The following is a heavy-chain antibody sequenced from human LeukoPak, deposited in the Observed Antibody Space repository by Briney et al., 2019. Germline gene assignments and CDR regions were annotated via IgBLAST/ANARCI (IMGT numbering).Heavy chain of an antibody. V-gene: IGHV4-39*01. J-gene: IGHJ5*02. Sequence: SETLSLTCTVSGGSISSSGYYWGWIRQPPGKGLEWIGSIYYSGSTYYNPSLKSRVTISVDTSKNQFSLKLSSVTAADTAVYYCARQNLIGPGLFDPWGQGTLVTVSS. CDR2: IYYSGST. D-gene: IGHD3-16*01. CDR1: GGSISSSGYY. CDR3: ARQNLIGPGLFDP.